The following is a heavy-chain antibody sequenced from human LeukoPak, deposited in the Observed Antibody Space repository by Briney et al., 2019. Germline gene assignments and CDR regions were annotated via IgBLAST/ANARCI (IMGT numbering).Heavy chain of an antibody. CDR2: IIPIFGTA. D-gene: IGHD1-14*01. V-gene: IGHV1-69*13. Sequence: ASVKVSCKASGGTFSSYAISWVRQAPGQGLEWMGGIIPIFGTANYAQKFQGRVTITADESTSTAYMELSSLRSEDTAVYYCARDSTNRKIFDYWGQGTLVTVSS. J-gene: IGHJ4*02. CDR3: ARDSTNRKIFDY. CDR1: GGTFSSYA.